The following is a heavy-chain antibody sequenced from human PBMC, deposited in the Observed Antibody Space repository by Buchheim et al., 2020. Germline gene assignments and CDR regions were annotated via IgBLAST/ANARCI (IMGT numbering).Heavy chain of an antibody. Sequence: EVQLLESGGGLVQPGGSLRLSCAASGFTFSSYAMSWVRQAPGKGLEWVSAISGSGGSTYYADSVKGRFTISRDNSKNTLYLQMNSLRAEDTAVYYCAKDRYYMVRGVIIPKDWYFDLWGRGTL. CDR1: GFTFSSYA. J-gene: IGHJ2*01. CDR2: ISGSGGST. V-gene: IGHV3-23*01. CDR3: AKDRYYMVRGVIIPKDWYFDL. D-gene: IGHD3-10*01.